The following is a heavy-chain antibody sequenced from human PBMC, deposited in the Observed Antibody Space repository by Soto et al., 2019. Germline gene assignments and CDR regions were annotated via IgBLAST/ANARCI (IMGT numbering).Heavy chain of an antibody. CDR1: GGSISSYD. D-gene: IGHD3-10*01. V-gene: IGHV4-59*01. Sequence: SETLSLTCTVSGGSISSYDCSWIWQRPCPGVEWIGWVYYIGSNNYNPSLQSRVTISVDTSENEFALKVGSVTAGGAAVYYCARDNCWGSWSYVHWFDPWGQGTLVTVSS. J-gene: IGHJ5*02. CDR3: ARDNCWGSWSYVHWFDP. CDR2: VYYIGSN.